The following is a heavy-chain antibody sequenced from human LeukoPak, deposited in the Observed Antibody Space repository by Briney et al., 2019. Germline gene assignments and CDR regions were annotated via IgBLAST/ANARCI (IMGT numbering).Heavy chain of an antibody. J-gene: IGHJ3*02. CDR1: GFTFSSYG. CDR2: IRYDGSNK. Sequence: PGGSMRLSCAASGFTFSSYGMHWVRQAPGKGLEWVAFIRYDGSNKYYADSVKGRFTISRDNSKNTLYLQMNSLRAEDTAVYYCAKPTGITMVRGVDSHAFDIWGQGTMVTVSS. V-gene: IGHV3-30*02. CDR3: AKPTGITMVRGVDSHAFDI. D-gene: IGHD3-10*01.